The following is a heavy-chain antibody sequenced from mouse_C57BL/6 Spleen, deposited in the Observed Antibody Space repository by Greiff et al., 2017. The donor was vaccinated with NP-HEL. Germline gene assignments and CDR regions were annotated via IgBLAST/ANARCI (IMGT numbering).Heavy chain of an antibody. D-gene: IGHD2-3*01. CDR3: ARSGDGYYFYYYAMDY. Sequence: QVQLQQSGAELARPGASVKLSCKASGYTFTSYGISWVKQRPGQGLEWIGEIYPRSGNTYYNEKFKGKATLTADKSSSTAYMELRSLTSEDSAVYFCARSGDGYYFYYYAMDYWGQGTSVTVSS. J-gene: IGHJ4*01. CDR2: IYPRSGNT. V-gene: IGHV1-81*01. CDR1: GYTFTSYG.